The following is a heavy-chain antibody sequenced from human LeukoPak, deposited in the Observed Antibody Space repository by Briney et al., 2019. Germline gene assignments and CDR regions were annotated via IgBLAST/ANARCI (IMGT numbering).Heavy chain of an antibody. Sequence: ASVKVSCKASGYTFTGYYMHWVRQAPGQGLEWMGWINPNSGGTNYAQKFQGRVTMTRDTSISTAYMELSRLRSDDTAVYYCARGGSPVEWLLFRDAFDIWGQGTMVTVSS. D-gene: IGHD3-3*01. CDR1: GYTFTGYY. J-gene: IGHJ3*02. CDR2: INPNSGGT. V-gene: IGHV1-2*02. CDR3: ARGGSPVEWLLFRDAFDI.